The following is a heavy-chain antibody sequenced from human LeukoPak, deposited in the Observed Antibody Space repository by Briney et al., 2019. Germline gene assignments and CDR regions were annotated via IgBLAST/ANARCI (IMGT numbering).Heavy chain of an antibody. CDR3: VRVSGVKLSSGYYYSGCWFDP. Sequence: SGILSLTCAVSGGSISSSYWWSWVRQPPGRGLEWIGEIYHSGSTSYNPSLKSRVTVSLDKSNNEFSLKLSSVTAADTAVYYCVRVSGVKLSSGYYYSGCWFDPWGQGTLVTVPS. CDR1: GGSISSSYW. J-gene: IGHJ5*02. V-gene: IGHV4-4*02. D-gene: IGHD3-22*01. CDR2: IYHSGST.